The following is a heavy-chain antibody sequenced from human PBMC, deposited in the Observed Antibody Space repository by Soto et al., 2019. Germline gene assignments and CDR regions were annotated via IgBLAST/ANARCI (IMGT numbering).Heavy chain of an antibody. CDR3: ARAQYCSVRSCQSNVAFDI. CDR1: GGTLSSYA. CDR2: IIPVFGTA. D-gene: IGHD2-15*01. V-gene: IGHV1-69*12. Sequence: QVQLVQSGAEVKKPGSSVKVSCKASGGTLSSYALSWVRQAPGHGLEWMGGIIPVFGTANYAQNFQGRVTIHAGESTSTAYMELSSLRSEDTAVYYCARAQYCSVRSCQSNVAFDIWGLGTMVTVSS. J-gene: IGHJ3*02.